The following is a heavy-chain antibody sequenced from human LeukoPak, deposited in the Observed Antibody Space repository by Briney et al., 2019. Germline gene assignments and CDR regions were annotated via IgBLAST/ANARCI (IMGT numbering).Heavy chain of an antibody. CDR3: AKDGNYYDSSGQFDY. CDR2: ISGSGGST. D-gene: IGHD3-22*01. Sequence: GGSLRLSCAASGFTFSSYAMSWVRQAPGKGLEWVSAISGSGGSTYYADSVKGRFTISRDNAKNSLYLQMNSLRAEDTAVYYCAKDGNYYDSSGQFDYWGQGTLVTVSS. CDR1: GFTFSSYA. J-gene: IGHJ4*02. V-gene: IGHV3-23*01.